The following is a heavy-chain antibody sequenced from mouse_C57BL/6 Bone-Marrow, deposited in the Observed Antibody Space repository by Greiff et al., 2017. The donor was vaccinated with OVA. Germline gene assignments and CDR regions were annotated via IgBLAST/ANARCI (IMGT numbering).Heavy chain of an antibody. Sequence: VQLQQSGTVLARPGASVKMSCKTSCYTFTSYWMHWVKQRPGQGLEWIGAIYPANSDTSYTQKFKGKATLPAVTSSSTASMARSSLTNEDSAVYDCTRGSSQAWFAYWGQGTLVTVSA. V-gene: IGHV1-5*01. D-gene: IGHD1-1*01. J-gene: IGHJ3*01. CDR3: TRGSSQAWFAY. CDR2: IYPANSDT. CDR1: CYTFTSYW.